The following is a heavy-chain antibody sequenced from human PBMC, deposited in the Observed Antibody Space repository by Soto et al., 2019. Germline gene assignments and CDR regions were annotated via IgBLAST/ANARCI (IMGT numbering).Heavy chain of an antibody. D-gene: IGHD3-3*01. CDR3: ARDPSGALPGFDY. J-gene: IGHJ4*02. CDR2: ISGSGSHI. CDR1: GFTFSRYT. Sequence: PGGSLRLSCAASGFTFSRYTMNWVRQAPGKGLEWLSAISGSGSHIYYAASVKGRFTISRDNAKNSLYLQMNSPSGEDTGIYYCARDPSGALPGFDYWGLGTLVTVSS. V-gene: IGHV3-21*06.